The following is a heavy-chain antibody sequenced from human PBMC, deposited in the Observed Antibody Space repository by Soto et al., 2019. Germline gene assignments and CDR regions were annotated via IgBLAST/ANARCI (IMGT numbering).Heavy chain of an antibody. Sequence: ASVKVSCQASGGTFSSYTISWVRQAPGQGLEWMGRIIPILGIANYAQKFQGRVTITADKSTSTAYMELSSLRSEDTAVYYCARDSGYHNWFDPWGQGTLVTVS. V-gene: IGHV1-69*04. D-gene: IGHD5-12*01. CDR1: GGTFSSYT. CDR3: ARDSGYHNWFDP. J-gene: IGHJ5*02. CDR2: IIPILGIA.